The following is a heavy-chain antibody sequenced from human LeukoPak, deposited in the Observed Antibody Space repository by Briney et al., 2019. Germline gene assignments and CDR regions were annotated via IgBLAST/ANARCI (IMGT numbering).Heavy chain of an antibody. CDR1: GGSFSGYY. CDR3: ARGYSIAAAADHPYYYYGMDV. V-gene: IGHV4-34*01. J-gene: IGHJ6*02. D-gene: IGHD6-13*01. Sequence: PSETLSLTCAVYGGSFSGYYWSWIRQPPGKGLEWIGEINHSGSTNYNPSLKSRVTISVDTSKNQFSLKLSSVTAADTAVYYCARGYSIAAAADHPYYYYGMDVWGQGTTVTVSS. CDR2: INHSGST.